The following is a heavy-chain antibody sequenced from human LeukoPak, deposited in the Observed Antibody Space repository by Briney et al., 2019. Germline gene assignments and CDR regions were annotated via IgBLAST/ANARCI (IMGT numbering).Heavy chain of an antibody. D-gene: IGHD2/OR15-2a*01. CDR2: ISGSGGST. V-gene: IGHV3-23*01. Sequence: GGSLRLSCAASGFTFSSCGMSWVRQAPGKGLEWVSAISGSGGSTYYADSVKGRFTISRDNAKNSLYLQMNSLRAKDTAVYYCARVSILIVPYYAFDIWGQGTMVTVSS. CDR1: GFTFSSCG. CDR3: ARVSILIVPYYAFDI. J-gene: IGHJ3*02.